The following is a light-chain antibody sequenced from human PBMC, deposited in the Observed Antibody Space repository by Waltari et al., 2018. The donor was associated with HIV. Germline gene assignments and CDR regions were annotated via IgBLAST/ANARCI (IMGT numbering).Light chain of an antibody. CDR1: QSISGN. V-gene: IGKV3-15*01. CDR2: AAS. J-gene: IGKJ1*01. Sequence: EIVMTQSPGTLSVSPGQRATLSCRASQSISGNIAWYQQKPGQAPRLLIFAASTRATVVPARFSGSGFGTEFTLSITGRQSEDFAIYHCQQYIEWPLTFGQGTKV. CDR3: QQYIEWPLT.